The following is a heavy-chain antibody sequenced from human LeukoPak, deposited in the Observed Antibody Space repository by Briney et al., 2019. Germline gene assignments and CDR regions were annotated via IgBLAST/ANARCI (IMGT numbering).Heavy chain of an antibody. D-gene: IGHD3-3*01. CDR3: AREVDFGVVPTWFDP. V-gene: IGHV4-61*02. Sequence: SQTLSLTCTVCGGSISSGSYYWSWIRQPAGKGLEWIGRSYTSGSTNYNPALKSRVTISVCTSKNQFSLSLISATDADTAVYYCAREVDFGVVPTWFDPWGQGTLVTVSS. J-gene: IGHJ5*02. CDR2: SYTSGST. CDR1: GGSISSGSYY.